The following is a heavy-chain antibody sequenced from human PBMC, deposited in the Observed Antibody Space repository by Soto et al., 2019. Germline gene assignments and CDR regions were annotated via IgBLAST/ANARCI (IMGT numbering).Heavy chain of an antibody. V-gene: IGHV3-33*08. CDR2: IWYDGSNK. CDR3: AREEDNEYYFDY. J-gene: IGHJ4*02. CDR1: GSTFSRYW. Sequence: GGSLRLSCAASGSTFSRYWMSWVRQAPGKGLEWVAVIWYDGSNKYYADSVKGRLTISRDNSKNTLYLQMNSLRAEDTAVYYCAREEDNEYYFDYWGQGTLVTVSS.